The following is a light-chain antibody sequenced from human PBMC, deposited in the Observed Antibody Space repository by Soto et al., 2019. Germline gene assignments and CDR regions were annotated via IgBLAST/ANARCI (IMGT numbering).Light chain of an antibody. Sequence: DIQMTQSPSSLSASVGDRVTITCRASRGIDIYLNWYHQKPGKAPKLLIYAASNLQTGVPSRFSGSGSGTDFILTISSLQPEDFATYYCQQSYSTPVTFGQGTKVDIK. CDR3: QQSYSTPVT. V-gene: IGKV1-39*01. CDR1: RGIDIY. CDR2: AAS. J-gene: IGKJ1*01.